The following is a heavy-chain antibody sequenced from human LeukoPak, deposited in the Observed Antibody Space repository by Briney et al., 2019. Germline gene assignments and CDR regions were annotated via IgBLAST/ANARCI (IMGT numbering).Heavy chain of an antibody. CDR3: ARGYCSSTSCFSAGLKGF. CDR2: IKQDGSEK. V-gene: IGHV3-7*01. Sequence: GGSLRLSCAASGFTFSNYWMSWVRQAPGKGLEWVANIKQDGSEKYYVDSVKGRFTISRDNAKNSLYLQMNSLRADDTALYYCARGYCSSTSCFSAGLKGFWGQGTLVTVSS. J-gene: IGHJ4*02. D-gene: IGHD2-2*01. CDR1: GFTFSNYW.